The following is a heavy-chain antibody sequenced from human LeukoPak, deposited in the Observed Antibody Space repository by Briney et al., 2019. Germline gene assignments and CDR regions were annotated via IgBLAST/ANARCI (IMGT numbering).Heavy chain of an antibody. V-gene: IGHV3-33*01. CDR1: GFTFSSHG. J-gene: IGHJ4*02. CDR3: AREGYCSSTSCLRELDY. Sequence: GGSLRLSCAASGFTFSSHGMHWVRQAPGKGLEWVAVIWYDGSNKYYADSVKGRFTISRDNSKNTLYLQMNSLRAEDTAVYYCAREGYCSSTSCLRELDYWGQGTLVTVSS. D-gene: IGHD2-2*01. CDR2: IWYDGSNK.